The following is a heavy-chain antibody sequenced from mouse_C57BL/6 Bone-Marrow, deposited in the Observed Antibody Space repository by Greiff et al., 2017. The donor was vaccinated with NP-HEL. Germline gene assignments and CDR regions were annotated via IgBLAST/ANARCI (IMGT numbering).Heavy chain of an antibody. D-gene: IGHD1-1*01. V-gene: IGHV3-6*01. CDR3: ARDGYYYGSRSNY. CDR2: ISYDGSN. Sequence: DVQLQESGPGLVKPSQSLSLTCSVTGYSITSGYYWNWIRQFPGNKLEWMGYISYDGSNNYNPSLKNRISITRDTSKNQFFLKLNSVTTEDTATYYCARDGYYYGSRSNYWGQGTTLTVSS. CDR1: GYSITSGYY. J-gene: IGHJ2*01.